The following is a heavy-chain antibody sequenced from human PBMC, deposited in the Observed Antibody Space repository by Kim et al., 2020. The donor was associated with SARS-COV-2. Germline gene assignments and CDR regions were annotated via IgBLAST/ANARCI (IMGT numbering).Heavy chain of an antibody. D-gene: IGHD6-19*01. Sequence: GRFTISKDNSKNPLYLQMNSLGAEDTAVYYCARDLKIAVAAKWHYYYGMDVWGQGTTVTVSS. J-gene: IGHJ6*02. V-gene: IGHV3-30*01. CDR3: ARDLKIAVAAKWHYYYGMDV.